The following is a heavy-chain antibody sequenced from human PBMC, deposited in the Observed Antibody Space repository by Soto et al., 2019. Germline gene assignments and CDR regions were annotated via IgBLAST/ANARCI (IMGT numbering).Heavy chain of an antibody. CDR1: GFTFSSSA. D-gene: IGHD3-22*01. V-gene: IGHV3-73*01. Sequence: GGSLRLSCAASGFTFSSSAMHWVRQASGKGLEWVGRIRSKASSYPSAYSASVNGRFTISRDDSKNTAYLQMNSLKIEDTAVYYCTRLLFNDDSSGYPTYDNWFAPWGQGALVTVSS. CDR2: IRSKASSYPS. CDR3: TRLLFNDDSSGYPTYDNWFAP. J-gene: IGHJ5*02.